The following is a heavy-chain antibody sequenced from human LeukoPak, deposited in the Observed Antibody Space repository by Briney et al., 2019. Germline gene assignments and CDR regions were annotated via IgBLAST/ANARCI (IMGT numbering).Heavy chain of an antibody. CDR2: IQSKTDGGTI. CDR3: STLMVRGIINI. J-gene: IGHJ4*02. D-gene: IGHD3-10*01. CDR1: GFTFSNAW. V-gene: IGHV3-15*01. Sequence: GGSLRLSCAASGFTFSNAWMSWVRQAPGKGLEWVGRIQSKTDGGTIEYAAPVKGRFSISRDDSKTTLFPQMNSLKTEDTGVYYCSTLMVRGIINIWGQGTLVTVSS.